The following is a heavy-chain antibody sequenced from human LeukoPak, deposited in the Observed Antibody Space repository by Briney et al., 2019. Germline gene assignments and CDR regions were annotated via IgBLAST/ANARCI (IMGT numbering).Heavy chain of an antibody. V-gene: IGHV4-34*01. Sequence: ASETLSLTCAVYGGSFSGYYWSWIRQPPGKGLEWIGEINHSGSTNYNPSLKSRVTISVDTSKNQFSLKLGSVTAADTAVYYCARGPYNWNNERDAFDIWGQGTMVTVSS. CDR1: GGSFSGYY. CDR2: INHSGST. D-gene: IGHD1/OR15-1a*01. CDR3: ARGPYNWNNERDAFDI. J-gene: IGHJ3*02.